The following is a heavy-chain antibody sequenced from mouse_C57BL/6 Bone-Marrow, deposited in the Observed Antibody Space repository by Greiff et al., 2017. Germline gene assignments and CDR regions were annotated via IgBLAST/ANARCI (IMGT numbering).Heavy chain of an antibody. CDR1: GFSFTSYA. V-gene: IGHV2-9-1*01. CDR2: IWTGGGT. J-gene: IGHJ1*03. Sequence: VQLKQSGPGLVAPSQSLSITCTVSGFSFTSYAISWVRQPPGKGLEWLGVIWTGGGTNYNSALKSRLSISKDNSKSQVFLKMNSLQTDDTARYYCARNHYYGSSYPWYFDVWGTGTTVTVSS. D-gene: IGHD1-1*01. CDR3: ARNHYYGSSYPWYFDV.